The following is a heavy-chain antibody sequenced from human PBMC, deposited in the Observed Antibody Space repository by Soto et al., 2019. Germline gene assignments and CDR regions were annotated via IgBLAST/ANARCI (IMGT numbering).Heavy chain of an antibody. CDR3: ARVRGSGYYYYGMDV. CDR1: GGSISSGGYS. V-gene: IGHV4-30-2*01. D-gene: IGHD3-10*01. CDR2: IYHSGST. Sequence: SETLSLTCAVSGGSISSGGYSWSWIRQPPGKGLEWIGYIYHSGSTYYNPSLKSRVTISVDTSKNQFSLKLSSVTAADTAVYYCARVRGSGYYYYGMDVWGQGTTVTVSS. J-gene: IGHJ6*02.